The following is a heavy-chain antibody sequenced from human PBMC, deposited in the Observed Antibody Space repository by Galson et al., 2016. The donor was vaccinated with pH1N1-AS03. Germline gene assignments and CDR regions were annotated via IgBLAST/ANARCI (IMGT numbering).Heavy chain of an antibody. J-gene: IGHJ4*02. CDR2: IRSKSYGGTT. CDR3: SGFGGYPDY. CDR1: GFTFGDYA. D-gene: IGHD3-3*01. Sequence: SLRLSCAASGFTFGDYAMSWFRQAPGKGLEWVGFIRSKSYGGTTEYAASVKGRFSISGDDSDSIVYLQMNGLKIEDTAVYYCSGFGGYPDYWGQGTLVTVSS. V-gene: IGHV3-49*03.